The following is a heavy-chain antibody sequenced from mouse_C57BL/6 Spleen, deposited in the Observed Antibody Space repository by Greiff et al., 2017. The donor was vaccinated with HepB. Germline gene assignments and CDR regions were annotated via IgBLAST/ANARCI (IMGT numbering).Heavy chain of an antibody. CDR3: ARGDDGYYAFAY. V-gene: IGHV1-52*01. D-gene: IGHD2-3*01. CDR1: GYTFTSYW. CDR2: IDPSDSET. J-gene: IGHJ3*01. Sequence: QVQLQQPGAELVRPGSSVKLSCKASGYTFTSYWMHWVKQRPIQGLEWIGNIDPSDSETHYNQKFKDKATLTVDKSSSTAYMQLSSLTSEDSAVYYCARGDDGYYAFAYWGQGTLVTVSA.